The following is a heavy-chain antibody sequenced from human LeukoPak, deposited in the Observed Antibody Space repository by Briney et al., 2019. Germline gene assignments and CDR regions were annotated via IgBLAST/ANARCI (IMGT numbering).Heavy chain of an antibody. CDR1: GFTFSSYA. J-gene: IGHJ4*02. D-gene: IGHD1-26*01. CDR3: ARFYANEWALPH. CDR2: ISYDGSNK. V-gene: IGHV3-30*04. Sequence: PGGSLRLSCAASGFTFSSYAMSWVRQAPGKGLEWVALISYDGSNKYYADSVKGRFTISRDNSKNTLSLQMNSLRTEDTAVYYCARFYANEWALPHWGQGTLVTVSS.